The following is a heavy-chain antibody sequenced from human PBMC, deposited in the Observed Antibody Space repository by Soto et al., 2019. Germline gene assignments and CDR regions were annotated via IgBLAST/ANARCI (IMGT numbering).Heavy chain of an antibody. V-gene: IGHV3-23*01. Sequence: GGSLRLSCAASGFTFSNYAMTWVRQGPGKGLEWVSVISGSGGSAYYADSVKGRFTISRDNSKNTLYLQMNSLRAEDSAVYYCAKDPYAGVLVPVAIGFDPWGPGTLVTVSS. CDR1: GFTFSNYA. CDR2: ISGSGGSA. CDR3: AKDPYAGVLVPVAIGFDP. D-gene: IGHD2-2*01. J-gene: IGHJ5*02.